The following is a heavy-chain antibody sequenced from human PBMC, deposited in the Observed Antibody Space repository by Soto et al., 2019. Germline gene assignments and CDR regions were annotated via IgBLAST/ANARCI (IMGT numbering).Heavy chain of an antibody. J-gene: IGHJ4*02. CDR2: VYYTGST. CDR3: ARGRTVRNYADDSSDYFYFFDY. Sequence: SETLSLTCTVSGDSISTFYWVWMRQSPGKELEWIGYVYYTGSTNYNPSLKSRVTISVDRSKNQFSLKLTSANAADTAVYYCARGRTVRNYADDSSDYFYFFDYWGQGTQVTVSS. V-gene: IGHV4-59*01. CDR1: GDSISTFY. D-gene: IGHD3-22*01.